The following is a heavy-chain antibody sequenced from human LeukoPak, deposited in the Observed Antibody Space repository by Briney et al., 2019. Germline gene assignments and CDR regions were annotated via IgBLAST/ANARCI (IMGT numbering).Heavy chain of an antibody. CDR2: IYYSGST. Sequence: SETLSLTCTVSGGSISSGGYYWSWIRQHPGKGLEWIGYIYYSGSTNYNPSLKSRVTISVDTSKNQFSPKLSSVTAADTAVYYCARAAAGPEGYFDYWGQGTLVTVSS. J-gene: IGHJ4*02. CDR1: GGSISSGGYY. CDR3: ARAAAGPEGYFDY. D-gene: IGHD6-13*01. V-gene: IGHV4-31*03.